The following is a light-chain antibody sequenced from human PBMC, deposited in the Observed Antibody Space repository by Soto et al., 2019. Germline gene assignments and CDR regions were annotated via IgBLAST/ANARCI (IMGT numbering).Light chain of an antibody. CDR3: RSFDSSLSASV. Sequence: QSVLTQPPSVSGAPGQRVTISCTGNSSNIGAGYDVHWYQQLPGTAPKLLINGNNNRPSGVPDRFSGSKSGTSASLAITGLQSEDEADYYCRSFDSSLSASVFGGGTKLTVL. CDR2: GNN. CDR1: SSNIGAGYD. V-gene: IGLV1-40*01. J-gene: IGLJ3*02.